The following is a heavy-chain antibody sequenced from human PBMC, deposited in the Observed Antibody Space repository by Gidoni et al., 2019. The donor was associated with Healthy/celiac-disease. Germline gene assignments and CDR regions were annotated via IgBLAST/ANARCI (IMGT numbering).Heavy chain of an antibody. CDR2: IYHSGST. CDR3: ARLALTFYYESSGYSPGDYFDY. Sequence: QVHLHDSGPGLVKPLATLSLLLALSGAPTSSSHCSTWVRQPPGKRLEWLGEIYHSGSTNYNPSLKSRVTISVDKSKNQFSLKLSSVTAADTAMYYCARLALTFYYESSGYSPGDYFDYWGQGTLVTVSS. D-gene: IGHD3-22*01. J-gene: IGHJ4*02. V-gene: IGHV4-4*02. CDR1: GAPTSSSHC.